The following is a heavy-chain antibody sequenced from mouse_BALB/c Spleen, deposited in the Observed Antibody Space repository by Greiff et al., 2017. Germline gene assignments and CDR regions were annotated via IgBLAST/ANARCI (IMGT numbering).Heavy chain of an antibody. V-gene: IGHV1-7*01. D-gene: IGHD1-2*01. Sequence: VQLQESGAELAKPGASVKMSCKASGYTFTSYWMHWVKQRPGQGLEWIGYINPSTGYTEYNQKFKDKATLTADKSSSTAYMQLSSLTSEDSAVYYCARSPFITTGYFDVWGAGTTVTVSS. J-gene: IGHJ1*01. CDR1: GYTFTSYW. CDR2: INPSTGYT. CDR3: ARSPFITTGYFDV.